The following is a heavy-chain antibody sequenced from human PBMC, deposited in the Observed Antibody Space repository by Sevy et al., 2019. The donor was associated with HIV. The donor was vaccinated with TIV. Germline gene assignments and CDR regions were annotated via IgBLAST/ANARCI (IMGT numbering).Heavy chain of an antibody. CDR3: AKDLTGRYTSSSGDFDY. CDR1: GFTFSNYG. D-gene: IGHD6-6*01. V-gene: IGHV3-30*02. Sequence: GGSLRLSCAASGFTFSNYGMHWVRQAPGKGLEWVALIRYDGSTKYYKDSVKGRFTISRDNAKNTLYLQMNSLRPEETAVYYCAKDLTGRYTSSSGDFDYWGQGTLVTVSS. J-gene: IGHJ4*02. CDR2: IRYDGSTK.